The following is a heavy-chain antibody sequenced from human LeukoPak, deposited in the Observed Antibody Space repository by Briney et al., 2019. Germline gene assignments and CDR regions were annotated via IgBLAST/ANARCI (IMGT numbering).Heavy chain of an antibody. CDR1: GYSFTNYA. Sequence: ASVKVPCKASGYSFTNYAMNWVRQAPGQGLEWMGWIHPSTGNPTYAQGFTGRFVFSLDTSVSTTYLQISSLKAEETAVYFCARAFQSLGGLSLPDYWGQGTLLTVSS. V-gene: IGHV7-4-1*02. CDR2: IHPSTGNP. J-gene: IGHJ4*02. CDR3: ARAFQSLGGLSLPDY. D-gene: IGHD3-16*02.